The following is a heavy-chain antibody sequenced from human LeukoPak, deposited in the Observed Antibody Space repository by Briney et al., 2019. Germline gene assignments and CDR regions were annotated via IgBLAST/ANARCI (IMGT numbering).Heavy chain of an antibody. D-gene: IGHD5-24*01. CDR3: ATKKDGYNYLEY. V-gene: IGHV5-51*01. Sequence: PGAPLNISCKGSGYSFTSYLIGWVRQMPGEGLELVGIIYPGESDTRYSPSFQGQVTISADKSISTAYLQWSSLKASDSAMYYCATKKDGYNYLEYWGQGTLVTVSS. CDR2: IYPGESDT. J-gene: IGHJ4*02. CDR1: GYSFTSYL.